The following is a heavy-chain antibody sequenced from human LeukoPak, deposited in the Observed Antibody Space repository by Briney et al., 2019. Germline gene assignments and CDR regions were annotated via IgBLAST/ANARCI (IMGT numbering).Heavy chain of an antibody. CDR1: GFTFSSYG. CDR3: AKGHSVLRYFDWLLPFDY. V-gene: IGHV3-30*18. J-gene: IGHJ4*02. Sequence: GGSLRLSCAASGFTFSSYGMHWVRQAPGKGLEWVAVISYDGSNKYYADSVKGRFTISRDNSKNTLYLQMNSLRAEDTAVYYCAKGHSVLRYFDWLLPFDYWGQGTLVTVSS. CDR2: ISYDGSNK. D-gene: IGHD3-9*01.